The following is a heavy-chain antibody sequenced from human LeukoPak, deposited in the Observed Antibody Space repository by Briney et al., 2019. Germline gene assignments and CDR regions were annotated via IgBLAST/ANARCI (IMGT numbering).Heavy chain of an antibody. Sequence: ASVKVSCKASGYTFTSYYMHGVRQAPGQGLEWMGIINPSGGSTSYAQKFQGRVTMTRDTSTSTVYMELSSLRSEDTAVYYCARGDCSGGSCYSHYYYYYYMDVWGKGTTVTVSS. CDR2: INPSGGST. D-gene: IGHD2-15*01. V-gene: IGHV1-46*01. J-gene: IGHJ6*03. CDR1: GYTFTSYY. CDR3: ARGDCSGGSCYSHYYYYYYMDV.